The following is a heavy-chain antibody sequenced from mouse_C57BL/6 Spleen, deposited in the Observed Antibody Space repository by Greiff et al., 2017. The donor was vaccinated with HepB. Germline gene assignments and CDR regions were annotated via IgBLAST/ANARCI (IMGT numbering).Heavy chain of an antibody. Sequence: EVMLVESGGGLVKPGGSLKLSCAASGFTFSDYGMHWVRQAPEKGLEWVAYISSGSSTIYYADTVKGRFTISRDNAKNTLFLQMTSLRSEDTAMYYCARDTTVVEPRYWYFDVWGTGTTVTVSS. J-gene: IGHJ1*03. CDR1: GFTFSDYG. CDR3: ARDTTVVEPRYWYFDV. D-gene: IGHD1-1*01. V-gene: IGHV5-17*01. CDR2: ISSGSSTI.